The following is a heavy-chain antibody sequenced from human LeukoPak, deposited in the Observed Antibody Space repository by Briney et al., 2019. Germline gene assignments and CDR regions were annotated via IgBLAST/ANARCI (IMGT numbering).Heavy chain of an antibody. D-gene: IGHD3-10*01. J-gene: IGHJ4*02. CDR2: ILYTGRT. Sequence: SETLSLTCSVSDDSMSSSSYYWGCIRPPQGKGLVWLGSILYTGRTDYSPSLSSRVTMSIDTSKRRFSVRWSSVTAADTGVYFCARQNWFPYFCYWGQGVLVT. V-gene: IGHV4-39*07. CDR3: ARQNWFPYFCY. CDR1: DDSMSSSSYY.